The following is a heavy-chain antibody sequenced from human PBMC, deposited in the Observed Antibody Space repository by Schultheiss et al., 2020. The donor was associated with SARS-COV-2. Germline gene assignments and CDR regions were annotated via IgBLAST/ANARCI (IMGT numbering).Heavy chain of an antibody. D-gene: IGHD1-26*01. V-gene: IGHV3-30*03. CDR3: ARAPGPSPVGATGYFDY. Sequence: GGSLRLSCAASGFTVSSNYMSWVRQAPGKGLEWVAVISYDGSNKYYADSVKGRFTISRDNSKNTLYLQMNSLRAEDTAVYYCARAPGPSPVGATGYFDYWGQGTLVTVSS. CDR1: GFTVSSNY. CDR2: ISYDGSNK. J-gene: IGHJ4*02.